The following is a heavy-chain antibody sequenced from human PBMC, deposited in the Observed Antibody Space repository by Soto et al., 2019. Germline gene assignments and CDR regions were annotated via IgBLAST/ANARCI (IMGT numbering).Heavy chain of an antibody. CDR1: GGSISSSSYY. J-gene: IGHJ6*03. Sequence: SETLSLTCTVSGGSISSSSYYWGWIRQPPGKGLEWIGSIYYRGSTYYNPSLKSRVTISVDTSKNQFSLKLSSVTAADTALYYCARHKLVYCSSTSCRVGYYYYYMDVWGKGTTVTVSS. CDR3: ARHKLVYCSSTSCRVGYYYYYMDV. CDR2: IYYRGST. D-gene: IGHD2-2*01. V-gene: IGHV4-39*01.